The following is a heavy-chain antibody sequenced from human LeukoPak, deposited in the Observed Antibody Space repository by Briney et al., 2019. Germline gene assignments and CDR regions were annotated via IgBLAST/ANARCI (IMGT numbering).Heavy chain of an antibody. CDR2: ISGSGGGT. V-gene: IGHV3-23*01. J-gene: IGHJ4*02. CDR1: GITLSNYG. D-gene: IGHD3-22*01. CDR3: AKRGVVIRVILVGFHKEAYYFDS. Sequence: SWGSLRLSCEVSGITLSNYGMSWVRQAPGEGLEWVAGISGSGGGTNYADSVKGRFTISRDNSKNTLYLQMNSLRAEDTAVYFCAKRGVVIRVILVGFHKEAYYFDSWGQGALVTVSS.